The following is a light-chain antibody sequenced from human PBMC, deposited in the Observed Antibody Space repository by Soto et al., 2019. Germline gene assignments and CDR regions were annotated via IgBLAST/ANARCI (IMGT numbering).Light chain of an antibody. J-gene: IGKJ2*01. Sequence: DVVMTQSPLSLPVTLGQPASISCRSSQSLVHSNGNTYLNWFQQRPGQSPRRLIYKVSNRDSGVPDRISGSGSGNDFTLKISRVEAEDVGVYYCMRGTHWPGTLGQGTKLE. CDR1: QSLVHSNGNTY. V-gene: IGKV2-30*02. CDR2: KVS. CDR3: MRGTHWPGT.